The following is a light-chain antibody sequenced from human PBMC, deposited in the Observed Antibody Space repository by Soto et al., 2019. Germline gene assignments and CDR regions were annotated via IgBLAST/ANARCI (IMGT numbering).Light chain of an antibody. Sequence: EIVLTQSPAILSLSPGERATLSCRASQSVTNSLAWYQQKPGQAPRLLIYHASNRPTGVPARFSGSGSGTDFTLTISSLEPADFEVYYCQQRRTFGQGTKVEIK. CDR3: QQRRT. V-gene: IGKV3-11*01. CDR2: HAS. J-gene: IGKJ1*01. CDR1: QSVTNS.